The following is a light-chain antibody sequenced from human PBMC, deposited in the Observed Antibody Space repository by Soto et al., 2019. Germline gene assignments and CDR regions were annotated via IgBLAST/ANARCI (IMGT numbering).Light chain of an antibody. J-gene: IGLJ2*01. V-gene: IGLV1-51*02. CDR1: SFNIGNNY. CDR3: GTWDSSLSSVV. CDR2: ENN. Sequence: QSVLTQPPSVSAAPGQRVTISCSGSSFNIGNNYVSWYQQLPGTAPKLLIYENNKRPSGIPDRFSGSKSGTSATLGITGLQTGDEADYYWGTWDSSLSSVVFGGGTNVTVL.